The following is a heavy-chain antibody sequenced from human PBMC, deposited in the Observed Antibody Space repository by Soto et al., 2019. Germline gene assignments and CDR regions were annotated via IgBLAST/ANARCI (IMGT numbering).Heavy chain of an antibody. V-gene: IGHV3-23*01. J-gene: IGHJ5*02. CDR3: AKDSGFVSSLPGGFDP. CDR2: ISGSGGST. Sequence: EVQLLESGGGLVQPGGSLRLSCAASGFTFSSYAMSWVRQAPGKGLEWVSAISGSGGSTYYADSVKSRFTISRDNSKNTLYLQMNSLRAEDTAVYYCAKDSGFVSSLPGGFDPWGQGTLVTVSS. D-gene: IGHD6-19*01. CDR1: GFTFSSYA.